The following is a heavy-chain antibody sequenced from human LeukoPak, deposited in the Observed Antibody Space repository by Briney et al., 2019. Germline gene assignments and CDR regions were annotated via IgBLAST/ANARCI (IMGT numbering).Heavy chain of an antibody. Sequence: PSETLSLTCTVSGGSISSYYWSWIRQPPGKGLEWIGSIYYRGSTYYNPSLKSRVTISVDTSKNQFSLNLSSVTAADTAVYYCARIDGYYYMDVWGKGTTVTVSS. CDR2: IYYRGST. V-gene: IGHV4-59*12. CDR3: ARIDGYYYMDV. D-gene: IGHD3-9*01. J-gene: IGHJ6*03. CDR1: GGSISSYY.